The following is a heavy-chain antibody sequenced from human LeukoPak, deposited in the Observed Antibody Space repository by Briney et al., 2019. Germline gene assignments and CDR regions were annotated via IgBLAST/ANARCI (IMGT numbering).Heavy chain of an antibody. J-gene: IGHJ4*02. Sequence: ASVKVSCKASGGTFSSYAISWVRQAPGQGLEWMGRIIPILGIANYAQKFQGRVTITADKSTSTAYMELSSLRSEDTAVYYCAYFTYYYDSSGYYCQLPGCDYFDYWGQGTLVTVSS. CDR1: GGTFSSYA. D-gene: IGHD3-22*01. CDR2: IIPILGIA. V-gene: IGHV1-69*04. CDR3: AYFTYYYDSSGYYCQLPGCDYFDY.